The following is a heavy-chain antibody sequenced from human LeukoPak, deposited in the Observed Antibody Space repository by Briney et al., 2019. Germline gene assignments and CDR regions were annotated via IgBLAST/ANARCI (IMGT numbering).Heavy chain of an antibody. J-gene: IGHJ4*02. CDR2: INSDGSST. V-gene: IGHV3-74*01. CDR3: ARVRGGLDYGDYPSPIDY. CDR1: GFTFSSYW. Sequence: GGSLRLSCAASGFTFSSYWMHWVRQAPGKGLVWVSRINSDGSSTSYADSVKGRFTISRDNAKNTLYLQMNSLRAEDTAVYYCARVRGGLDYGDYPSPIDYWGQGTLVTVSS. D-gene: IGHD4-17*01.